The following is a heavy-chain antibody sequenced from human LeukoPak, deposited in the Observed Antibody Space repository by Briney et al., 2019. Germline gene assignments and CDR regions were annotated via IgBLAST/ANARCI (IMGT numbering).Heavy chain of an antibody. CDR2: IYHSGST. J-gene: IGHJ3*02. CDR1: GGSISSGGYY. CDR3: ARRTEEDPYDFWSGYRLEAFDI. D-gene: IGHD3-3*01. Sequence: TLSLTCTVSGGSISSGGYYWSWIRQPPGKGLEWIGYIYHSGSTYYNPSLKSRVTISVDRSKNQFSLKLSSVTAADTAVYYCARRTEEDPYDFWSGYRLEAFDIWGQGTMVTVSS. V-gene: IGHV4-30-2*01.